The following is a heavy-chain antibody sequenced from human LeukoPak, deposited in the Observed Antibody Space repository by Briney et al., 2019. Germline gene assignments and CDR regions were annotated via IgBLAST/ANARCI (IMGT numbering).Heavy chain of an antibody. CDR1: GGTFSSCA. CDR3: ARGVGHRGQEHSYVYYFDY. V-gene: IGHV1-8*03. CDR2: INPNSGNT. Sequence: GASVKVSCKASGGTFSSCAISWVRQAPGQGLEWMGWINPNSGNTDYAQKFQGRVTITRDTSISTAYMELSSLRSEDTAVYYCARGVGHRGQEHSYVYYFDYWGQGPLVTVSS. J-gene: IGHJ4*02. D-gene: IGHD5-18*01.